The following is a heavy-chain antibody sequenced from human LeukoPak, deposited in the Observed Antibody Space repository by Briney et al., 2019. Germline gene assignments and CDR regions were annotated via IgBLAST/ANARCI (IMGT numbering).Heavy chain of an antibody. CDR1: GFTFSSYW. Sequence: GGSLRLSCAASGFTFSSYWMSWVRQAPGKGLEWVSAISGSGGSTYYADSVKGRFTISRDNSKNTLYLQMNSLRAEDTAVYYCAKAHSRYDSSGPQDYWGQGTLVTVSS. J-gene: IGHJ4*02. CDR3: AKAHSRYDSSGPQDY. V-gene: IGHV3-23*01. CDR2: ISGSGGST. D-gene: IGHD3-22*01.